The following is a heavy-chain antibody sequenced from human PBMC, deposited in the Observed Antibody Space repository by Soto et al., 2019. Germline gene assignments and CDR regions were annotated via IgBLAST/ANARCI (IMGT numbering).Heavy chain of an antibody. CDR3: AKVPPAAMQSHAFDI. J-gene: IGHJ3*02. CDR1: GFTFSSYA. D-gene: IGHD2-2*01. V-gene: IGHV3-23*01. Sequence: EVQLLESGGGLVQPGGSLRLSCAASGFTFSSYAMSWVRQAPGKGLEWVSAISGSGISTYYADSVQGRFSISRDNSKNTLYLQRYSLRAEDTAVYYCAKVPPAAMQSHAFDIWGQGALVPVSS. CDR2: ISGSGIST.